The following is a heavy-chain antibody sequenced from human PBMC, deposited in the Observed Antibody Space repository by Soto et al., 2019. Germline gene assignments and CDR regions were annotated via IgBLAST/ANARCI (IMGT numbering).Heavy chain of an antibody. J-gene: IGHJ5*02. V-gene: IGHV4-31*03. CDR1: GGSISSGGYY. CDR2: IYYSGST. CDR3: ARNTVVVVANWFDP. D-gene: IGHD2-15*01. Sequence: QVQLQESGPGLVKPSQTLSLTCTVSGGSISSGGYYWSWIRQHPGKGLEWIGYIYYSGSTYYNPSLKSRVTISVDTSKNQISLKLSSVTAADTAVYYCARNTVVVVANWFDPWGQGTLVTVSS.